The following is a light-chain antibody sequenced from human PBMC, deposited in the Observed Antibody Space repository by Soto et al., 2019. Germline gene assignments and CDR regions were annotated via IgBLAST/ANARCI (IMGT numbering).Light chain of an antibody. Sequence: DIQMTQSPSTLSASVGDRVTISCRASQDIGSFLAWYQHKPGKAPKLLIYDASTLQTGVPSRFRGSGFGTEFTLTISGLQPDDFAPYYCQQHDDYSHATFGQGTKVEIK. CDR2: DAS. CDR1: QDIGSF. CDR3: QQHDDYSHAT. V-gene: IGKV1-5*01. J-gene: IGKJ2*01.